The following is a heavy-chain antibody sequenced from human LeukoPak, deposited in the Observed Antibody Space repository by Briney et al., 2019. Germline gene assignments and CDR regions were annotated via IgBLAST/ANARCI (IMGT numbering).Heavy chain of an antibody. CDR1: GGSISSGGYY. CDR3: ARVEGGIAARRSPGGVRSLHLDY. D-gene: IGHD6-6*01. Sequence: SETLSLTCTVSGGSISSGGYYWSWIRQHPGKGLEWIGYIYYSGSTYYNPSLKSRVTISVGTSKNQFSLKLSSVTAADTAVYYCARVEGGIAARRSPGGVRSLHLDYWGQGTLVTVSS. V-gene: IGHV4-30-4*08. CDR2: IYYSGST. J-gene: IGHJ4*02.